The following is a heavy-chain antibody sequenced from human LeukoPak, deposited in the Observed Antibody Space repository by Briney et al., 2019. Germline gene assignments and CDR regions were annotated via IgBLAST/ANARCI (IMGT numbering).Heavy chain of an antibody. D-gene: IGHD3-16*01. CDR1: GGFIGSSNW. Sequence: SETLSLTCAVSGGFIGSSNWWSWVRQPPGKGLEWIGYIYYSGSTYYNPSLKSRVTISVDTSKNQFSLKLSSVTAADTAVYYCASSPRTWYFDYWGQGTLVTVSS. CDR2: IYYSGST. J-gene: IGHJ4*02. V-gene: IGHV4-4*02. CDR3: ASSPRTWYFDY.